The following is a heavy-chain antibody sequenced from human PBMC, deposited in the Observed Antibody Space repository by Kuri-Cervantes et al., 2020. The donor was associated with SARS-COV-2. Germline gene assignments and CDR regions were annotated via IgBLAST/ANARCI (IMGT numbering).Heavy chain of an antibody. J-gene: IGHJ4*02. CDR1: GFAFRDYT. Sequence: GESLKISCAASGFAFRDYTMNWVRQAPGKGLEWVSGINDSGGRTDYADSVKGRFTISRDNSKNTLYLQMKSLRAEDTAVYYCAKRGKTVIVGTPLDFWGQGTLVTVSS. CDR3: AKRGKTVIVGTPLDF. CDR2: INDSGGRT. D-gene: IGHD3-22*01. V-gene: IGHV3-23*01.